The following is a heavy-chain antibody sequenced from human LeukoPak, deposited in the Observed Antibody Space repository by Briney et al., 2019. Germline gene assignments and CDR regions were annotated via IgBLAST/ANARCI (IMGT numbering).Heavy chain of an antibody. V-gene: IGHV3-23*01. CDR3: AKGAVAGNQKPGGY. CDR2: ISGSGGST. CDR1: GFTFSSYA. J-gene: IGHJ4*02. Sequence: GRSLRLSCAASGFTFSSYAMSWVRQAPGKGLEWVSAISGSGGSTYYADSVKGRFTISRDNSKNTLYLQMNSLRAEDTAVYYCAKGAVAGNQKPGGYWAQGTLDTVSS. D-gene: IGHD6-19*01.